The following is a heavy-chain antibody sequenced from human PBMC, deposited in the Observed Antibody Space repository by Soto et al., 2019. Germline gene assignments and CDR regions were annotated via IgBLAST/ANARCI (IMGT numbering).Heavy chain of an antibody. CDR2: IIPIFGTA. CDR1: GGTFSSYA. J-gene: IGHJ4*02. Sequence: GASVKVSCKASGGTFSSYAISWVRQAHGQGLEWMGGIIPIFGTANYAQKFQGRVTITADESTSTAYMELSSLRSEDTAVYYCATPLQQWLPTYFDYWGQGTLVNVSS. D-gene: IGHD6-19*01. CDR3: ATPLQQWLPTYFDY. V-gene: IGHV1-69*13.